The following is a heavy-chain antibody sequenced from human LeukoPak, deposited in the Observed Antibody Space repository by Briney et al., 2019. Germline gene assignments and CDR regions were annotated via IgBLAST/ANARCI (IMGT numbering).Heavy chain of an antibody. J-gene: IGHJ4*02. Sequence: GGSLRLSCAASGFTFSRYWMSWVRQAPGRGLEWVGRIKSKTDRGTTDYAAPVKGRFLISRDDSKNTLYLQMNSLKTEDTAVYYCNTDSPGYVDTGPSNFEYWGQGTLVTVSS. V-gene: IGHV3-15*01. D-gene: IGHD5-18*01. CDR1: GFTFSRYW. CDR3: NTDSPGYVDTGPSNFEY. CDR2: IKSKTDRGTT.